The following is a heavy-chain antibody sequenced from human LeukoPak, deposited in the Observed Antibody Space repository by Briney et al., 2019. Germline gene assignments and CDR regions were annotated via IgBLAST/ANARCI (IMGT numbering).Heavy chain of an antibody. D-gene: IGHD3-10*01. CDR2: MNTNIGNT. Sequence: ASVKVSCKPSRYTFTSYDINLVRQATGQRLEWMGWMNTNIGNTGYPQKFQARLTMTKNSSISTAYIQLSSLRSDDTAVYYCARRGFYGSGEQWGQGTLVTVSS. V-gene: IGHV1-8*01. CDR3: ARRGFYGSGEQ. J-gene: IGHJ4*02. CDR1: RYTFTSYD.